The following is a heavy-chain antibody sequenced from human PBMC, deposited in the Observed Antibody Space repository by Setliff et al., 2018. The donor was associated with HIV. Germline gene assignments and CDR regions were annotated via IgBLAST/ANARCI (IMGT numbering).Heavy chain of an antibody. CDR1: GDSINSGSYY. D-gene: IGHD6-6*01. CDR3: ARGYSSSLGWFDP. CDR2: IYNGGAS. Sequence: SETLSLTCIVSGDSINSGSYYWGWIRQPPGKGLEWIGTIYNGGASHYNPSLKSRVIIFLDTSKNQFSLELTSVTAADTAVYYCARGYSSSLGWFDPWGQGTLVKVSS. J-gene: IGHJ5*02. V-gene: IGHV4-39*07.